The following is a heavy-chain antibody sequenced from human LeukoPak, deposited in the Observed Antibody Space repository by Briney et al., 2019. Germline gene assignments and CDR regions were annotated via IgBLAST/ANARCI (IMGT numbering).Heavy chain of an antibody. CDR3: ARGELVPDY. Sequence: GGSLRLSCAASGFTFSSYSMNAVRQAPRKGLEWVSSISSSSSYIYYADSVKGRFTISRDNAKNALYLQMNSLRAEDTAVYYCARGELVPDYWGQGTLVTVSS. CDR2: ISSSSSYI. D-gene: IGHD6-6*01. V-gene: IGHV3-21*01. J-gene: IGHJ4*02. CDR1: GFTFSSYS.